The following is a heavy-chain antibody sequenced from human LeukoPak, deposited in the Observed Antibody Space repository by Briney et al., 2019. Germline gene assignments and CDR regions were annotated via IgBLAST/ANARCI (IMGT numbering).Heavy chain of an antibody. CDR2: ISSNGGST. CDR1: GFTFSGYA. CDR3: ARGDTPGWGSYRYTGFFDY. J-gene: IGHJ4*02. D-gene: IGHD3-16*02. V-gene: IGHV3-64*01. Sequence: GGSLRLSCAASGFTFSGYAMHWVRQAPGKGLEYVSAISSNGGSTYYANSVKGRFTISRDNSKNTLYLQMGSLRAEDMAVYYCARGDTPGWGSYRYTGFFDYWGQGTLVTVSS.